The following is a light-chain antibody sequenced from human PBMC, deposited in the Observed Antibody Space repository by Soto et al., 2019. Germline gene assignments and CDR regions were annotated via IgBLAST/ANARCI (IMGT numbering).Light chain of an antibody. V-gene: IGKV3-20*01. Sequence: EIMLTQSPGTLSLSPGDRATLSCRASQSVAGSSLAWYQQKPAQAPRLLIYAASNRATGIPARFSGSGSGTDFSLIINGLEPEDFAVYFCQQYGSSHLTFGGGTKVAIK. J-gene: IGKJ4*01. CDR3: QQYGSSHLT. CDR2: AAS. CDR1: QSVAGSS.